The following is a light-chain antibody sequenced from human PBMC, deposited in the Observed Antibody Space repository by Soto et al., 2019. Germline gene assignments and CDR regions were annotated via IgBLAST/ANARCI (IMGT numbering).Light chain of an antibody. Sequence: QSVLTQPASVSGSAGQSITISCTGTSSNVGGYDYVSWYQQHPGTAPKVMIYEVRYRPSGVSNRFSGSKSGNTASLTISGLQAEDEGDYYCSSYTSSGTYVFGSGTKLTVL. J-gene: IGLJ1*01. CDR2: EVR. CDR1: SSNVGGYDY. CDR3: SSYTSSGTYV. V-gene: IGLV2-14*01.